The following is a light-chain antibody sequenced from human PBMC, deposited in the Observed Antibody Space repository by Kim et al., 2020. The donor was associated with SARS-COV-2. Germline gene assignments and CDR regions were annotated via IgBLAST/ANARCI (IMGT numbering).Light chain of an antibody. J-gene: IGLJ2*01. CDR3: NSRDKSGDHVV. Sequence: ALGQTGRITCQGDSLRTDYASWYKQKPGQAPILVIYGKNNRPSGIPDRFSGSSSGNTASLTVTGAQAVDEADYYCNSRDKSGDHVVFGGGTQLTVL. CDR2: GKN. V-gene: IGLV3-19*01. CDR1: SLRTDY.